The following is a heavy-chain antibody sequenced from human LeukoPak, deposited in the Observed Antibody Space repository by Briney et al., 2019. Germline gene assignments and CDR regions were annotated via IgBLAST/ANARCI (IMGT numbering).Heavy chain of an antibody. V-gene: IGHV3-30*18. CDR2: ISYDGSNK. CDR3: AKEGFSSSWYGVGNYYYYYYMDV. CDR1: GFTFSTYG. J-gene: IGHJ6*03. Sequence: PGTSLRLSCAASGFTFSTYGMHWVRQAPGKGLEWVAVISYDGSNKYYADSVKGRFTISRDNSKNTLYLQMNSLRAEDTAVYYCAKEGFSSSWYGVGNYYYYYYMDVWGKGTTVTVSS. D-gene: IGHD6-13*01.